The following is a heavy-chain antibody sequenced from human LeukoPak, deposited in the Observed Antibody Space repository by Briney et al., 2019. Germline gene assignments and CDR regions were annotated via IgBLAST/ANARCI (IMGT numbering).Heavy chain of an antibody. J-gene: IGHJ4*02. Sequence: SETLSLTCIVSGGSISSSSYYWGWIRQPPGKGLEWIGSIYYSGSTYYNPSLKSRVTISVDTSKNQFSLKLSSVTAADTAVYYCARISWAYDSSGYVSYWGQGTLVAVSS. D-gene: IGHD3-22*01. CDR2: IYYSGST. CDR1: GGSISSSSYY. V-gene: IGHV4-39*07. CDR3: ARISWAYDSSGYVSY.